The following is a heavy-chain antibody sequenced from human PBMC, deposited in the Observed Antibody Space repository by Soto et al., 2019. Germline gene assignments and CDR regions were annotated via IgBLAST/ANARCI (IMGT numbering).Heavy chain of an antibody. V-gene: IGHV5-10-1*01. J-gene: IGHJ4*02. CDR1: GYSFAGYW. Sequence: GESLKIFCKGSGYSFAGYWITWVRQKPGKGLEWMGRIDPSDSQTYYSPSFRGHVTISVTKSITTVFLQWSSLRASDTAMYYCARQIYDSDTGPNFQYYFDSWGQGTPVTVSS. CDR3: ARQIYDSDTGPNFQYYFDS. CDR2: IDPSDSQT. D-gene: IGHD3-22*01.